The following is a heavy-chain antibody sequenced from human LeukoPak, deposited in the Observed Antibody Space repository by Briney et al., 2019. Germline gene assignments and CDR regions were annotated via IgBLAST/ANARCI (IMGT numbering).Heavy chain of an antibody. CDR1: GFTFSSYW. Sequence: GGSLRLSCAASGFTFSSYWMNWVRQAPGKGLVWVSRIASDGSSTTYADSVKGRFSISRDNAKNTQYLQMNSLRVEDTAVYYCARGRPHGNDYWGQGTLVTVSS. CDR2: IASDGSST. V-gene: IGHV3-74*01. CDR3: ARGRPHGNDY. D-gene: IGHD4-23*01. J-gene: IGHJ4*02.